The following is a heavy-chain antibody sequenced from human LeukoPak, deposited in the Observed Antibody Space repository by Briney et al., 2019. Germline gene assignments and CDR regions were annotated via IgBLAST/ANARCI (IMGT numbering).Heavy chain of an antibody. CDR1: GFTFSSHG. CDR2: ISHDGSKK. CDR3: ATRGYSYGSFDY. D-gene: IGHD5-18*01. J-gene: IGHJ4*02. Sequence: GRSLRLSCAASGFTFSSHGMHWVRQAPGKGLEWVAVISHDGSKKYYADSVKGRFTISRDNSKNTLYLQMNSLRPDDTAVYYCATRGYSYGSFDYWGQGTLVTVSS. V-gene: IGHV3-30*03.